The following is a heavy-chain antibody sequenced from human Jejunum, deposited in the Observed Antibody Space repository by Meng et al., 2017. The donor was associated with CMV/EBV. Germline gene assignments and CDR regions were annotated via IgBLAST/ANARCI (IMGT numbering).Heavy chain of an antibody. D-gene: IGHD1-26*01. J-gene: IGHJ4*02. CDR1: GYTFTIYG. Sequence: QAQLGQPGGEVKEPWASLKFSCKASGYTFTIYGITWVRQAPGQGLEWMGWISAYNGNTNYAQTLQGRVTMTTDTSTSTAYMELRSLRSDDTAVYYCARVEVGITSGDYWGQGTLVTVSS. CDR3: ARVEVGITSGDY. V-gene: IGHV1-18*01. CDR2: ISAYNGNT.